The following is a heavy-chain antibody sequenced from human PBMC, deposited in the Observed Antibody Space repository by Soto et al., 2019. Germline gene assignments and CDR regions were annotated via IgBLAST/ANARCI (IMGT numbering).Heavy chain of an antibody. Sequence: EVQLVESGGGLVQPGGSLRLSCAASGFTFSSYWMSWVRQAPGKGLEWVANIKQGGSEKYYVDSVKGRFTISRDNAKNSLYMQMTSLRAEDTAVYYCARDGDLYWYFHLWGRGTLVTVSS. J-gene: IGHJ2*01. D-gene: IGHD7-27*01. V-gene: IGHV3-7*05. CDR3: ARDGDLYWYFHL. CDR2: IKQGGSEK. CDR1: GFTFSSYW.